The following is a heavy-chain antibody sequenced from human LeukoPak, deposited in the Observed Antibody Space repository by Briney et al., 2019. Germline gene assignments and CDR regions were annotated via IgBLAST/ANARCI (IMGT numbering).Heavy chain of an antibody. CDR2: ISSSGGST. J-gene: IGHJ6*02. Sequence: PGGSLRLSCAASGFTFGSYAMSWVRQAPGKGLEWVSAISSSGGSTYYADSVKGRFTISRDNSKNTLYLQMNSLRAEDTAVYYCAREEAPMYSPMDVWGQGTTVTVSS. V-gene: IGHV3-23*01. CDR1: GFTFGSYA. D-gene: IGHD2-21*01. CDR3: AREEAPMYSPMDV.